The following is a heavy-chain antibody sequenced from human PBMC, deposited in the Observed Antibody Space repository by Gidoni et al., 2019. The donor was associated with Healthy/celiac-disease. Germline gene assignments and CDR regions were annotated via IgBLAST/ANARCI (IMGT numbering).Heavy chain of an antibody. Sequence: QVQLVESGGGVVQPGRYLRRSCAASGFPFSSDGMHGVRQAPSKGLEWVAVISYYGSNKYYADSVKGRFTISRDNSKNTLYLQMNSLRAEDTAVYYCAKDHSLGWELLGYFDYWGQGTLVTVSS. CDR3: AKDHSLGWELLGYFDY. D-gene: IGHD1-26*01. J-gene: IGHJ4*02. CDR2: ISYYGSNK. V-gene: IGHV3-30*18. CDR1: GFPFSSDG.